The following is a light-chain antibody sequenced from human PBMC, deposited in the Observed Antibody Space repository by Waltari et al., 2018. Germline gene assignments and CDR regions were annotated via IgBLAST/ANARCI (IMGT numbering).Light chain of an antibody. J-gene: IGKJ4*01. CDR2: GAS. CDR1: QSVSSS. CDR3: QQNSDWPLT. V-gene: IGKV3D-15*01. Sequence: EKVMTQSPATLSLSPGERATLSCRASQSVSSSLAWYQQKPGQAPGLLIYGASSRATGIPDRFSGSGSGTEFTLTISSLEPEDGAVYYCQQNSDWPLTFGGGTKVEIK.